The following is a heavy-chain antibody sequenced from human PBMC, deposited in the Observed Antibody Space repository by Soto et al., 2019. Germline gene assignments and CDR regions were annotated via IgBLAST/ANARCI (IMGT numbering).Heavy chain of an antibody. CDR2: INPSGGST. D-gene: IGHD5-12*01. V-gene: IGHV1-46*01. CDR1: GYTFTSYY. J-gene: IGHJ6*02. CDR3: ARAKWLRYYYYYYGMDV. Sequence: GXSVKVSCKASGYTFTSYYMHWVRQAPGQGFEWMGIINPSGGSTSYAQKFQGRVTMTRDTSTSTVYMELSSLRSEDTAVYYCARAKWLRYYYYYYGMDVWGQGTTDTVSS.